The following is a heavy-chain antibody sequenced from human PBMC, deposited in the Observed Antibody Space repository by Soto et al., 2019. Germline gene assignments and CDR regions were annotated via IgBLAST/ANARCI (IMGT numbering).Heavy chain of an antibody. D-gene: IGHD1-1*01. J-gene: IGHJ4*02. CDR1: GGSISSGGYF. CDR3: ARGNDFDY. V-gene: IGHV4-61*08. CDR2: IYYSGST. Sequence: PSETLSLTCNVSGGSISSGGYFWSWIRQPPGKGLEWIGYIYYSGSTNYNPSLKSRVTISVDTSKNQFSLKLSSVTAADTAVYYCARGNDFDYWGQGTLVTVSS.